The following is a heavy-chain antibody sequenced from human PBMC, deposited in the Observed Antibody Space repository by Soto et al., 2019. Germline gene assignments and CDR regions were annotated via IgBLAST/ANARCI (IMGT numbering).Heavy chain of an antibody. Sequence: GGSLRLSCAASGFILSDYAMTWVRQAPGKGLEWVSTISGTRGRQRNTFYTASVKGRFTVTRDNSKNTLFLQMNSLRVEDTAVYYCARDRGTGTAGGYDPWGQGTLVTVSS. CDR2: ISGTRGRQRNT. V-gene: IGHV3-23*01. CDR1: GFILSDYA. CDR3: ARDRGTGTAGGYDP. J-gene: IGHJ5*02. D-gene: IGHD1-1*01.